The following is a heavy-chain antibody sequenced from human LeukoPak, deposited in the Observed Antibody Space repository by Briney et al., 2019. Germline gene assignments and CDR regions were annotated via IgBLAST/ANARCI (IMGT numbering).Heavy chain of an antibody. CDR1: GYTFTDYY. J-gene: IGHJ4*02. D-gene: IGHD4-17*01. CDR3: ARAPGDYGDYDDY. Sequence: ASVKVSCKASGYTFTDYYVHWVRQAPGQGLEWMGWISAYNGNTNYAQKLQGRVTMTTDTSTTTAYMELRSLRSDDTAVYYCARAPGDYGDYDDYWGQGTLVTVSS. CDR2: ISAYNGNT. V-gene: IGHV1-18*04.